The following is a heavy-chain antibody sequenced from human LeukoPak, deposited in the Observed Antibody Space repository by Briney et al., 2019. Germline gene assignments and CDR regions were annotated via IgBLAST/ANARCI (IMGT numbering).Heavy chain of an antibody. Sequence: SETLSLTCTVSGGSIRSSYYYWGWIRQPPGKGLEWIGSIYDSGSTYYNPSLKSRVTISVDTSKNQFSLKLNSVTAADTAVYYCARKLKDYGNWGQGTLVTVSS. CDR1: GGSIRSSYYY. CDR2: IYDSGST. J-gene: IGHJ4*02. CDR3: ARKLKDYGN. D-gene: IGHD3-16*01. V-gene: IGHV4-39*01.